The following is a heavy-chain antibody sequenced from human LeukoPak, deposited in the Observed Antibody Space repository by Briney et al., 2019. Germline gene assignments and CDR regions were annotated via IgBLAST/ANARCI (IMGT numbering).Heavy chain of an antibody. CDR2: IYYSGST. V-gene: IGHV4-39*01. Sequence: PSETLSLTCTVSGGSISSSSYYWGWIRQPPGKGLEWIGSIYYSGSTYYNPSLKSRVTISVDTSKNQFSLKLSSVTAPDTAVYYCARHDRRGYCSSTSCHRRYYFDYWGQGTLVTVSS. CDR1: GGSISSSSYY. J-gene: IGHJ4*02. CDR3: ARHDRRGYCSSTSCHRRYYFDY. D-gene: IGHD2-2*01.